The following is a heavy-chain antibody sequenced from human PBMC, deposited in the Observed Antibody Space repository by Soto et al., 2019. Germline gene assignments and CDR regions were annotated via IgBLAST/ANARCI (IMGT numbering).Heavy chain of an antibody. CDR1: GGSISSYY. J-gene: IGHJ4*02. V-gene: IGHV4-59*08. CDR3: ARLRGWAHFDY. D-gene: IGHD6-19*01. CDR2: IFFPVNT. Sequence: KPSETLSLTCTVSGGSISSYYWSWFRQPPGKGLEWIGYIFFPVNTNYNPSLKSRVSISVDISKNQFSLNLRSATAADTAVYHCARLRGWAHFDYWGQGTLVTVSS.